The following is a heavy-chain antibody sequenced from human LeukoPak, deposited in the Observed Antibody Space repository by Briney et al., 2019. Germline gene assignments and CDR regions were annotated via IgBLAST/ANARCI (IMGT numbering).Heavy chain of an antibody. CDR2: IIPIFGTA. D-gene: IGHD3-22*01. Sequence: ASVKVSCKASGGTFSSYAISWVRQAPGQGLEWMGGIIPIFGTANYAQKFQGRVTITADESTSTAYMELSSLRSEDTAVYYCARDRGRYYDSSGLDAFDIWGQGTMVTVSS. CDR1: GGTFSSYA. CDR3: ARDRGRYYDSSGLDAFDI. J-gene: IGHJ3*02. V-gene: IGHV1-69*13.